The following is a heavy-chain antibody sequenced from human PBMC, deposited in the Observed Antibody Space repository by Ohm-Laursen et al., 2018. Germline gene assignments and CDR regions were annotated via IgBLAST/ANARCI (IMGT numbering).Heavy chain of an antibody. CDR2: MNPNSGNT. J-gene: IGHJ4*02. Sequence: ASVKVSCKVSGYTFTSYDINWGRQATGQGLEWMGWMNPNSGNTGYAQKFQGRVTMTRDTSISTAYMELSSLSSEDTAVYYCARGNAEVPAAAYSWGQGTLVTVSS. V-gene: IGHV1-8*01. CDR1: GYTFTSYD. D-gene: IGHD2-2*01. CDR3: ARGNAEVPAAAYS.